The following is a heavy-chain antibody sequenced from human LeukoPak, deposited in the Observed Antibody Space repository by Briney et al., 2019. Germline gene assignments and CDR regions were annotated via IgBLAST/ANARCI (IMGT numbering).Heavy chain of an antibody. CDR1: GGTFSSYA. Sequence: ASVKVSCKASGGTFSSYAIGWVRQAPGQGLEWMGGIIPIFGTANYAQKFQGRVTITADESTSTAYMELSSLRSEDTAVYYCALPHSFEYAFDIWGQGTMVTVSS. CDR2: IIPIFGTA. V-gene: IGHV1-69*13. J-gene: IGHJ3*02. D-gene: IGHD2-15*01. CDR3: ALPHSFEYAFDI.